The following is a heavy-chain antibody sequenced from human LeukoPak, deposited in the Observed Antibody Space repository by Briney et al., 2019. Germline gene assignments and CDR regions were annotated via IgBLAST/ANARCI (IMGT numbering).Heavy chain of an antibody. CDR3: ARVPGRDIVVVPADDAFDI. Sequence: VASVKVSCKASGYTFTSYDINWVRQATGQGLEWMGWMNPNSGNPGYAQKFQGRVTMTRNTSISTAYMELSSLRSEDTAVYYCARVPGRDIVVVPADDAFDIWGQGTMVTVSS. CDR1: GYTFTSYD. D-gene: IGHD2-2*01. CDR2: MNPNSGNP. J-gene: IGHJ3*02. V-gene: IGHV1-8*01.